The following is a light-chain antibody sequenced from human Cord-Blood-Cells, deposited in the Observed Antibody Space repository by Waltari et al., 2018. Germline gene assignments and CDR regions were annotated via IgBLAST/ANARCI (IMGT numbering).Light chain of an antibody. CDR1: SRYVGSYNL. J-gene: IGLJ3*02. V-gene: IGLV2-23*01. Sequence: QSALTQPASVSGSPGQSITISCTGTSRYVGSYNLVSWYQQHPGKAPKLMIYEGSKRPSGVSNRFSDSKSGNTASLTISGLQAEDEADYYCCSYAGSSTWVFGGGTKLTVL. CDR2: EGS. CDR3: CSYAGSSTWV.